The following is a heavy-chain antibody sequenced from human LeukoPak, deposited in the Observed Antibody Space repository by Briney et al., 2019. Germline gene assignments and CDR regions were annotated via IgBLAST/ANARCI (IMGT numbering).Heavy chain of an antibody. D-gene: IGHD2-15*01. Sequence: SETLSLTCAVSGYSISSSNWWGWIRQPPGKGLEWIGYIYYSGSTYYNPSLKSRVTISVDRSKNQFSLKLSSVTAADTAVYYCARGYCSGGSCYWFDPWGQGTLVTVSS. V-gene: IGHV4-28*03. CDR1: GYSISSSNW. J-gene: IGHJ5*02. CDR3: ARGYCSGGSCYWFDP. CDR2: IYYSGST.